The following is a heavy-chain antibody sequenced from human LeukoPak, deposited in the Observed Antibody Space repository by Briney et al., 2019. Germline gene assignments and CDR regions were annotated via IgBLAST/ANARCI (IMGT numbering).Heavy chain of an antibody. V-gene: IGHV3-15*01. CDR2: IKSKTDGGTT. CDR3: TTVLRYFDWLSEYFDY. CDR1: GFTFSNAW. J-gene: IGHJ4*02. Sequence: GGSLRLSCAAAGFTFSNAWMSWVRQAPGKGLEWVGRIKSKTDGGTTDYSAAVKGIFTISRDDSKNTLYLQMNSLKTEDTAVYYCTTVLRYFDWLSEYFDYWGQGTLVTVSA. D-gene: IGHD3-9*01.